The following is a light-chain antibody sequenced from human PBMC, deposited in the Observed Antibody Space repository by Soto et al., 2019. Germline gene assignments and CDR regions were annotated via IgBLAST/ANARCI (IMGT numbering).Light chain of an antibody. V-gene: IGKV3-20*01. Sequence: EIELTQSPGTLSLSPGESATLSCRVSQTTSPKYVAWYQQRRGLAPRLLVYGASKRAAGIPDRFRGSESGSEFSLTISGLEPEDFAVYFCQHFGSSPPVIFGQGTRLDVK. CDR1: QTTSPKY. J-gene: IGKJ5*01. CDR2: GAS. CDR3: QHFGSSPPVI.